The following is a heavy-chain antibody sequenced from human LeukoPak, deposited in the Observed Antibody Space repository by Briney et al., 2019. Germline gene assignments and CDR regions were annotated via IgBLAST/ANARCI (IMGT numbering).Heavy chain of an antibody. CDR2: MNPNSGNT. CDR1: GYTFTSYD. V-gene: IGHV1-8*01. Sequence: ASVKVSCKASGYTFTSYDINWVRQATGQGLEWMGWMNPNSGNTGYAQKFQGRVTMTRNTSISTAYMELSRLRSDDTAVYYCTRDAGGGDCYSCPNWFDPWGQGTLVTVSS. CDR3: TRDAGGGDCYSCPNWFDP. J-gene: IGHJ5*02. D-gene: IGHD2-21*02.